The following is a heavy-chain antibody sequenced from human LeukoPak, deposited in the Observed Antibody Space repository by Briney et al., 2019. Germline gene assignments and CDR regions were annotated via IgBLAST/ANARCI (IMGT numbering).Heavy chain of an antibody. CDR1: GFTFRNLW. CDR3: AKYLTRAFDY. CDR2: TNQDGSNN. Sequence: GESLRLSCAASGFTFRNLWMSWVRQAPGKGLEWVAHTNQDGSNNYYVDSVGGRFTISRDNAKNSLYLQRNSLRAEDTAVYYCAKYLTRAFDYWGQGTLVTVSS. D-gene: IGHD2/OR15-2a*01. V-gene: IGHV3-7*01. J-gene: IGHJ4*02.